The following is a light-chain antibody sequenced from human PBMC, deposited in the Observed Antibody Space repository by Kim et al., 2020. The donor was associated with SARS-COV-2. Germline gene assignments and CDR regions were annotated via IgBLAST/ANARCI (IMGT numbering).Light chain of an antibody. J-gene: IGLJ3*02. Sequence: QAVVTQEPSLTVSPRGTVTLTCGSSTGAVTSGHWPYWFQQKPGQAPRTLIYDTSNKHSWTPARFSGSLLGGKAALTLSGAQPEDEADYYCSLSHGTTWMFGGGTQLTVL. CDR1: TGAVTSGHW. V-gene: IGLV7-46*01. CDR2: DTS. CDR3: SLSHGTTWM.